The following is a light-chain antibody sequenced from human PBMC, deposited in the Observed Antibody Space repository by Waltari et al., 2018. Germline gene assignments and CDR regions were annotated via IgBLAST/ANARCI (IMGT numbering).Light chain of an antibody. Sequence: LPVTPGEPASISCMSSQSLLHSNGYNYLDWYLQKPGQSPQLLIYLGSNRASGVPDRFSGSGSGTDFTLKISRVEADDVGVYYCMQALQTPFTFGPGTKVDIK. CDR1: QSLLHSNGYNY. V-gene: IGKV2-28*01. CDR3: MQALQTPFT. J-gene: IGKJ3*01. CDR2: LGS.